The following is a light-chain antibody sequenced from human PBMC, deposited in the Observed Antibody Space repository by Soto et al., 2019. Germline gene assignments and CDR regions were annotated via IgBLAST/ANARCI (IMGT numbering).Light chain of an antibody. CDR2: GAS. CDR1: QTVSNTY. V-gene: IGKV3-20*01. CDR3: QQYGALPPT. Sequence: EIVLTQFPGALSLSPGERVTLSCRASQTVSNTYLAWYQQKSGQAPKFLIYGASNRATGIPDRFSGSGSGTDFTLTISRLEPEDFAVYYCQQYGALPPTFGRGTKVEIK. J-gene: IGKJ4*01.